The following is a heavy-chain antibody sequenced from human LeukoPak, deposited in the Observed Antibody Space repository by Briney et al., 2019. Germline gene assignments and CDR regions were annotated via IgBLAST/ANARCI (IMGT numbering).Heavy chain of an antibody. CDR3: ARWNEGLDY. CDR1: RGSINYFY. CDR2: IYYTGAT. Sequence: PSETLSLTCTVSRGSINYFYWSWIRQPPGKGLEFIAHIYYTGATDYNRSLQSRVSIPVDTAKNQLSLRLNSVTAADTAVYYCARWNEGLDYWGQGTLVTVSS. V-gene: IGHV4-59*08. D-gene: IGHD1-1*01. J-gene: IGHJ4*02.